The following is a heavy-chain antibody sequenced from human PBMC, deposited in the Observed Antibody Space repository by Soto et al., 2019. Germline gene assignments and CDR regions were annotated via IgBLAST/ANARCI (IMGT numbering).Heavy chain of an antibody. Sequence: SGPTLVTPTQTLTLTCTFSGFSLSTSGVGVGWIRQPPGKALEWLALIYWDDDKRYSPSLKSRLTITKDTSKNQVVLTMTNMDPVDTATYYCAHSAIVVVVAATRQNWLDPWGQGTLVTVSS. V-gene: IGHV2-5*02. D-gene: IGHD2-15*01. J-gene: IGHJ5*02. CDR3: AHSAIVVVVAATRQNWLDP. CDR2: IYWDDDK. CDR1: GFSLSTSGVG.